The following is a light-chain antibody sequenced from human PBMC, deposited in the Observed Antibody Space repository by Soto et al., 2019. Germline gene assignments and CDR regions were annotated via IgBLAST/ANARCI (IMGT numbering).Light chain of an antibody. J-gene: IGKJ5*01. V-gene: IGKV3-20*01. CDR3: QQYGSSSIT. CDR1: QSVTNY. CDR2: DAS. Sequence: ILLAPSSGTLSLSQGQRATLSCRASQSVTNYIAWYQQRPGQAPRLLIYDASNRATGIPDRFSGSGSGTDFTLTISRLEPEDFAVYYCQQYGSSSITFGQGTRLEIK.